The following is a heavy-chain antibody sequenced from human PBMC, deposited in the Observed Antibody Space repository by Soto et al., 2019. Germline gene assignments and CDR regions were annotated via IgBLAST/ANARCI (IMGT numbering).Heavy chain of an antibody. CDR1: GFTFSGSA. Sequence: EVQLVESGGGLVQPGGSLKLSCAASGFTFSGSAMHWVRQASGKGLEWVGRIRSKANSYATAYAASVKGRFTISRDDSENKAYLQMNSLKTGDTAVYYCTRVGITMTADWGQGSLVTVSS. D-gene: IGHD3-22*01. V-gene: IGHV3-73*02. CDR2: IRSKANSYAT. J-gene: IGHJ4*02. CDR3: TRVGITMTAD.